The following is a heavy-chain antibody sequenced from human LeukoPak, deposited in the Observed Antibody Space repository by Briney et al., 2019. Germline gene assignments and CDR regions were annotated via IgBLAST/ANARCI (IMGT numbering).Heavy chain of an antibody. D-gene: IGHD3-22*01. CDR3: ARGYYDSSGYYYVWDY. CDR2: IIPIFGTA. Sequence: SVKVSCKASGGTFTCYAVSWVRQAPGQGLEWMGGIIPIFGTAHYAQKFQGRVTITTDESTSTAYMDPSSLRSDDTAVYYCARGYYDSSGYYYVWDYWGQGTLVTVSS. J-gene: IGHJ4*02. CDR1: GGTFTCYA. V-gene: IGHV1-69*05.